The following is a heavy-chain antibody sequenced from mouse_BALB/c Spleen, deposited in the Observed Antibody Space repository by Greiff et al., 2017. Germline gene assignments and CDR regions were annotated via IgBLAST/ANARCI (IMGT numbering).Heavy chain of an antibody. CDR2: INPSTGYT. Sequence: VQLQQSGAELAKPGASVKMSCKASGYTFTSYWMHWVKQRPGQGLEWIGYINPSTGYTEYNQKFKDKATLTADKSSSTAYMQLSSLTSEDSAVYYCARSGGITTVVDPFDYWGQGTTLTVSS. V-gene: IGHV1-7*01. J-gene: IGHJ2*01. CDR1: GYTFTSYW. CDR3: ARSGGITTVVDPFDY. D-gene: IGHD1-1*01.